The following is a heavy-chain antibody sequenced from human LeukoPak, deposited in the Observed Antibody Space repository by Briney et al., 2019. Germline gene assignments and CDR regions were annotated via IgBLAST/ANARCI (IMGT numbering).Heavy chain of an antibody. D-gene: IGHD6-6*01. Sequence: GGSLRLSCAASGFTFSSYAMSWVRQAPGKGLEWVPAISGSGGSTYYADSVKGRFTISRDNSKNTLYLQMNSLRAEDTAVYYCARDKSSSSHNWFDPWGQGSLVTVSS. CDR3: ARDKSSSSHNWFDP. CDR1: GFTFSSYA. CDR2: ISGSGGST. J-gene: IGHJ5*02. V-gene: IGHV3-23*01.